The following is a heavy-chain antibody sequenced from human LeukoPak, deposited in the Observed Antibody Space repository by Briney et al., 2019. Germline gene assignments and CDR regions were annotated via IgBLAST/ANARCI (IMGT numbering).Heavy chain of an antibody. J-gene: IGHJ4*02. Sequence: PGGSLRLSCAASGFTFSSYGMHWVRQAPGKGLEWVAFIRYDGSNKYYADSVKGRFTISRDNSKNTLYLQMNSLRAEDTAVYYCAKVNVDIVATANYWGQGTLVTVSS. CDR3: AKVNVDIVATANY. D-gene: IGHD5-12*01. CDR1: GFTFSSYG. CDR2: IRYDGSNK. V-gene: IGHV3-30*02.